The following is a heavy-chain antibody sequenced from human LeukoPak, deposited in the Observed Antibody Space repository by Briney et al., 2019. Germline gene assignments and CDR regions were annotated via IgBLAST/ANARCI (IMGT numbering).Heavy chain of an antibody. CDR3: ARVQRYWSGYYSDY. CDR1: GGSLTDYF. Sequence: SETLSLTCSVSGGSLTDYFWSWIRQPPGKAMEWIGYIYYTGSANYNPSLKSRVTISVDTSKKQFSLKMSSVTAADTAVYYCARVQRYWSGYYSDYWGQGTLVTVPS. CDR2: IYYTGSA. V-gene: IGHV4-59*13. D-gene: IGHD3-3*01. J-gene: IGHJ4*02.